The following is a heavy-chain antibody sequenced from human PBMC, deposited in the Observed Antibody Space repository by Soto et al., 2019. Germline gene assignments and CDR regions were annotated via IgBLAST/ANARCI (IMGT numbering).Heavy chain of an antibody. CDR3: VRAPDQGAIDY. CDR1: GXPFSNSC. V-gene: IGHV3-7*01. CDR2: MNQDGSVK. J-gene: IGHJ4*02. Sequence: PXGSLRLSCAASGXPFSNSCLSWVRQSPGRGLEWVASMNQDGSVKDSVGSVKGRFTISRDNAKDSLYLQMDSLRAEDTAVYYCVRAPDQGAIDYWGQGTLGTVSS.